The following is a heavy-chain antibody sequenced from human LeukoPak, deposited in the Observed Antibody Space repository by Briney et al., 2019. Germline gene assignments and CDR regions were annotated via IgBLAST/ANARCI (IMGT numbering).Heavy chain of an antibody. CDR1: GFTFSRYW. Sequence: GGSLRLSCAASGFTFSRYWMSWVRQAPGKGLEWVANIKQDGSEKYYVDSVKGRFTISRDNAKNSLYLQMNSLRAEDTAVYYCARKSMAPVRYWGQGTLVTVSS. J-gene: IGHJ4*02. V-gene: IGHV3-7*01. CDR2: IKQDGSEK. D-gene: IGHD2/OR15-2a*01. CDR3: ARKSMAPVRY.